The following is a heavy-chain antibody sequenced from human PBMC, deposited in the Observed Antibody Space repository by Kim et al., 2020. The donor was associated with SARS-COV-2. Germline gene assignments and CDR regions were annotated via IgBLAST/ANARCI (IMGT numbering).Heavy chain of an antibody. D-gene: IGHD4-4*01. V-gene: IGHV1-3*01. CDR2: T. J-gene: IGHJ4*02. Sequence: TKYSQKVQGRVTISRDTSANTAYMELSSLTSEDTAVYYCARDMNPTVYDYWGQGTLVTVSS. CDR3: ARDMNPTVYDY.